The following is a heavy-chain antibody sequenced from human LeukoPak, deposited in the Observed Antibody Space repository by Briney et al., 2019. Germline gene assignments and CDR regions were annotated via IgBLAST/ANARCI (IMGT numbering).Heavy chain of an antibody. D-gene: IGHD3-9*01. Sequence: GRSLRLSCAAPGFTFSSYGMHWVRQAPGKGLEWVAVISYDGSNKYYADSVKGRFTISRDNSKNTLYLQMNSLRAEDTAVYYCAKDSTVLRYFDWFLDLRGYFDYWGQGTLVTVSS. J-gene: IGHJ4*02. CDR1: GFTFSSYG. CDR2: ISYDGSNK. CDR3: AKDSTVLRYFDWFLDLRGYFDY. V-gene: IGHV3-30*18.